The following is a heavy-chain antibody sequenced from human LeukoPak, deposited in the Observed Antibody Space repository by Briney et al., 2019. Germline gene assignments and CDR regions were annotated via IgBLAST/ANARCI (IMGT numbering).Heavy chain of an antibody. CDR3: TRVTSWRTGFDY. V-gene: IGHV3-9*01. CDR1: GFSFEAYG. CDR2: ITWNSDDM. Sequence: GGSLRLSCAASGFSFEAYGMYWVRQASGKGLEWVSGITWNSDDMAYADSVKGRFTISRDNAKNCLYLQMNSLTVEDTALYYCTRVTSWRTGFDYWGQGTLVTVSS. J-gene: IGHJ4*02. D-gene: IGHD1-1*01.